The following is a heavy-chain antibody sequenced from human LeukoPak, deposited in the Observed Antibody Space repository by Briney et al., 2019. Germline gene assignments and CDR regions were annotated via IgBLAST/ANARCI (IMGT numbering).Heavy chain of an antibody. CDR1: GFTFSRNW. CDR3: ARDKSGYLDY. V-gene: IGHV3-74*01. Sequence: PGGSLRLSCAASGFTFSRNWMYWVRQAPGKGLVWVSRINSDGSSTNYADYVKGRFTISRDNAKNSLYLQMNSLRAEDTAVYYCARDKSGYLDYWGQGTLVTVSS. J-gene: IGHJ4*02. D-gene: IGHD2-15*01. CDR2: INSDGSST.